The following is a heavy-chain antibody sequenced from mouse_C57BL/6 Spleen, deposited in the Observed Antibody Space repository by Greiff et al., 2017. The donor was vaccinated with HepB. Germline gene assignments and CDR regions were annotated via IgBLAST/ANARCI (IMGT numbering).Heavy chain of an antibody. V-gene: IGHV2-2*01. Sequence: VKVVESGPGLVQPSQSLSITCTVSGFSLTSYGVHWVRQSPGKGLEWLGVIWSGGSTDYNAAFISRLSISKDNSKSQVFFKMNSLQADDTAIYYCAIYGNYDAMDYWGQGTSVTVSS. CDR1: GFSLTSYG. D-gene: IGHD2-1*01. CDR3: AIYGNYDAMDY. J-gene: IGHJ4*01. CDR2: IWSGGST.